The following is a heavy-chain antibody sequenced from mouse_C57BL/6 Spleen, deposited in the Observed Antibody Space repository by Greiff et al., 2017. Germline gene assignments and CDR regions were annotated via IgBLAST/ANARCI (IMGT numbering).Heavy chain of an antibody. D-gene: IGHD1-1*01. CDR1: GYSFTDYN. Sequence: VQLKESGPELVKPGASVKISCKASGYSFTDYNMNWVKQSNGKSLEWIGVINPNYGTTSYNQKFKGKATLTVDQSSSTAYMQLNSLTSEDSAVYYCAWSTVVAPYYAMDYWGQGTSVTVSS. CDR3: AWSTVVAPYYAMDY. J-gene: IGHJ4*01. V-gene: IGHV1-39*01. CDR2: INPNYGTT.